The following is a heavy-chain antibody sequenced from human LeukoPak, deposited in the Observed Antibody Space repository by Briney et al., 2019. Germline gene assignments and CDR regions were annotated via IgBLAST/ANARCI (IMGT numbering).Heavy chain of an antibody. CDR1: GITLSNYG. J-gene: IGHJ4*02. CDR2: ISGSGGGT. CDR3: AKRGVVIRVILVGFHKEAYYFDS. V-gene: IGHV3-23*01. D-gene: IGHD3-22*01. Sequence: GGSLRLSCAVSGITLSNYGMGWVRQAPGKGLEWVAGISGSGGGTNYADSVKGRFTISRDNPKNTLFLQMNNLRAEDTAVYFCAKRGVVIRVILVGFHKEAYYFDSWGQGALVTVSS.